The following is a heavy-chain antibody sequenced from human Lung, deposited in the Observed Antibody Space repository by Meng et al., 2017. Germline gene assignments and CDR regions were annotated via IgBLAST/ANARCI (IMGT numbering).Heavy chain of an antibody. CDR3: ARGPTTMAHDFDY. Sequence: QVHHQRGGPGLLKPSETLSLTCVVSGGSFSDYYWSWIRQPPGKGLEWIGEINHSGSTNYNPSLESRATISVDTSQNNLSLKLSSVTAADSAVYYCARGPTTMAHDFDYWGQGTLVTVSS. V-gene: IGHV4-34*01. CDR1: GGSFSDYY. CDR2: INHSGST. J-gene: IGHJ4*02. D-gene: IGHD4-11*01.